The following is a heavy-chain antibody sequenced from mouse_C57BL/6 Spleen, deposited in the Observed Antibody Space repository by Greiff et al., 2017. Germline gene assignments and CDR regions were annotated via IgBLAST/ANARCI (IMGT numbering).Heavy chain of an antibody. CDR1: GFTFSDYG. V-gene: IGHV5-17*01. D-gene: IGHD2-4*01. J-gene: IGHJ4*01. CDR3: ARDDYDVDYYAMDY. CDR2: ISSGSSTI. Sequence: EVQRVESGGGLVKPGGSLKLSCAASGFTFSDYGMHWVRQAPEKGLEWVAYISSGSSTIYYADTVKGRFTISRDNAKNTLFLQMTSLRSEDTAMYYCARDDYDVDYYAMDYWGQGTSVTVSS.